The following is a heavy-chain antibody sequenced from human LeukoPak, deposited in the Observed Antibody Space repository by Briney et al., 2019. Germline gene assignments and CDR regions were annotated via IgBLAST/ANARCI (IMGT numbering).Heavy chain of an antibody. CDR1: GFTFSNAW. V-gene: IGHV3-15*01. CDR3: TTEYGGYNYGYVAFDV. J-gene: IGHJ3*01. D-gene: IGHD5-18*01. Sequence: PGGSLRLSCAASGFTFSNAWMSWVRQAPGKGLEWVGRIKSKTDGGTTDYAAPVKGRFTISRDDSKNTLNLQMDSLKTEDTAVYYCTTEYGGYNYGYVAFDVGGPGTMVTVSS. CDR2: IKSKTDGGTT.